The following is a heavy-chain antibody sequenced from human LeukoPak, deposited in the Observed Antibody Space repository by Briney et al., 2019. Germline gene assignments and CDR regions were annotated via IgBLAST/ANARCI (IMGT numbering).Heavy chain of an antibody. D-gene: IGHD1-14*01. CDR2: INPNSGGT. Sequence: ASVKVSCKASGYTFTGYYMHWVRQAPGQGLEWMGWINPNSGGTNYAQKFQGRVTMTRDTSISTAYMELSRLRSDDTAVYYCARDPSGRRYFDSWGQGTLVTVSS. CDR1: GYTFTGYY. V-gene: IGHV1-2*02. CDR3: ARDPSGRRYFDS. J-gene: IGHJ4*02.